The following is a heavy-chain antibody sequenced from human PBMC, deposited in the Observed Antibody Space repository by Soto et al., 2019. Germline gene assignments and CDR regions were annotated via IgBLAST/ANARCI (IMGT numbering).Heavy chain of an antibody. CDR2: ICPGDSEI. V-gene: IGHV5-51*01. Sequence: EVQLVQSGAEVKKPGESLKISCKGSGYSFSRYWIGWVRQMPGKGLEWMGIICPGDSEIRYSPSFQGQVTISADTSISTAYLQWSSLKASDTAIYYCARRRGSGSDYYYNYGMGVWGQGTTVTVSS. CDR3: ARRRGSGSDYYYNYGMGV. CDR1: GYSFSRYW. D-gene: IGHD1-26*01. J-gene: IGHJ6*02.